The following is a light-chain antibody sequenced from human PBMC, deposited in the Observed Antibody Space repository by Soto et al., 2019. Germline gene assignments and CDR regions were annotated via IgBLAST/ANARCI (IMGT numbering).Light chain of an antibody. CDR1: QNINNY. J-gene: IGKJ5*01. CDR2: GAS. CDR3: QQYGSSPRIT. V-gene: IGKV3-20*01. Sequence: EIVLTQSPATLSLSPGERATLSCRASQNINNYLAWYQQKPGQAPRLLIYGASSRATGIPDRFSGSGSGTDFTLTISRLEPEDFAVYYCQQYGSSPRITFGQGTRLEIK.